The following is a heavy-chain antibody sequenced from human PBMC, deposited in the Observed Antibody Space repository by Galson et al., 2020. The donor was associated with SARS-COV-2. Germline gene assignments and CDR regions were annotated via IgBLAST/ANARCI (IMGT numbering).Heavy chain of an antibody. CDR3: ARDQGVYCSSTSCSNAFDI. CDR2: ISYDGSNK. V-gene: IGHV3-30-3*01. D-gene: IGHD2-2*01. CDR1: GFTFSSYA. J-gene: IGHJ3*02. Sequence: GESLKISCAASGFTFSSYAMHWVRQAPGKGLEWVAVISYDGSNKYYADSVKGRFTISRDNSKNTLYLQMNSLRAEDTAVYYCARDQGVYCSSTSCSNAFDIWGQGTMVTVSS.